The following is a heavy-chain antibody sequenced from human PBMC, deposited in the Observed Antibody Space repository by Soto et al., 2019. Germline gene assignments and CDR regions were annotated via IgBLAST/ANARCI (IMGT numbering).Heavy chain of an antibody. Sequence: VQLQESGPGLVKPSGTLSLTCADSGGAISSSNWWSWVRQPPGKGREWIGEIHHSGSTKYNPSLKSRVTISVDKSKNRFSLKLCSVSAADPAVYYCAREIPADHCGVDVWGQGSTVTVSS. CDR2: IHHSGST. J-gene: IGHJ6*02. CDR3: AREIPADHCGVDV. CDR1: GGAISSSNW. V-gene: IGHV4-4*02. D-gene: IGHD2-2*01.